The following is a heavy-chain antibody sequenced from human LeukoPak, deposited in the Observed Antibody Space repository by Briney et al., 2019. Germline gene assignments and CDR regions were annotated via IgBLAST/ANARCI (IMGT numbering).Heavy chain of an antibody. Sequence: PGGSLRLSCAASGFTFSSYGMHWVRQAPGKGLEWVAVISYDGSNKYYADSVKGRFTISRDNSKNTLYLQMNSLRAEDTAVYYCARDGGEGARAAAGTVFSPYYYYYYMDVWGKGTTVTVSS. D-gene: IGHD6-13*01. CDR1: GFTFSSYG. V-gene: IGHV3-30*19. J-gene: IGHJ6*03. CDR3: ARDGGEGARAAAGTVFSPYYYYYYMDV. CDR2: ISYDGSNK.